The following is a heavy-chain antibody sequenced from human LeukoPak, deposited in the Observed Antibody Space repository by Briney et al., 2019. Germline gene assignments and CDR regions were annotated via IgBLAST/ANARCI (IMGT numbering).Heavy chain of an antibody. V-gene: IGHV4-30-4*01. Sequence: SETLSLTCIVSGGSISSGDYYWSWIRQPPGKGLEWIGYIYYSGSTYYNPSLKSRVTISVDTSKNQFSLKLSSVTAADTAVYYCARGYIVVVPAATADDAFDIWGQGTMVTVSS. D-gene: IGHD2-2*01. J-gene: IGHJ3*02. CDR2: IYYSGST. CDR1: GGSISSGDYY. CDR3: ARGYIVVVPAATADDAFDI.